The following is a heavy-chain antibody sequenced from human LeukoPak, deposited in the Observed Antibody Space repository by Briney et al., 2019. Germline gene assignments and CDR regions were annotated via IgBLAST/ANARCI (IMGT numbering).Heavy chain of an antibody. Sequence: PGGSLRLSCAASGFTFSSYSMNWVRQAPRKGLEWVSSISSSSSYIYYADSVKGRFTISRDNAKNSLYLQMNSLRAEYTAVYYCARVIAVAGTIGFDYWGQGTLVTVSS. CDR2: ISSSSSYI. D-gene: IGHD6-19*01. J-gene: IGHJ4*02. V-gene: IGHV3-21*01. CDR1: GFTFSSYS. CDR3: ARVIAVAGTIGFDY.